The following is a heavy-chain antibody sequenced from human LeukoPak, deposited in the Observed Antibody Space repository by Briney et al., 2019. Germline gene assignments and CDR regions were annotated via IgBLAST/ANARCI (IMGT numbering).Heavy chain of an antibody. CDR2: IKPNSGDT. V-gene: IGHV1-2*02. CDR1: GYTFTGYY. Sequence: GASVKVSCKASGYTFTGYYIHWVRQAPGQGLEWMGLIKPNSGDTKYAQKFQGGVTMTRDTSITTAYMELSSLRSDDTALYYCVRDRPHNWFDPWGQGTLVTVSS. J-gene: IGHJ5*02. CDR3: VRDRPHNWFDP.